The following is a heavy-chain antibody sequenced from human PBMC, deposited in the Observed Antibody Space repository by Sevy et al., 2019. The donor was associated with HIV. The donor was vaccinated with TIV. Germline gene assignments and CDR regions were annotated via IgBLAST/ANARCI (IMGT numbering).Heavy chain of an antibody. D-gene: IGHD3-22*01. V-gene: IGHV3-73*01. CDR2: IRGKANNYAT. CDR3: SIYYDIRAFDS. J-gene: IGHJ4*02. Sequence: GGSLRLSCAGSGFTFSDAAIHWVRQASGKGLEWLGRIRGKANNYATADAASVKGRFSISRNDLKDTAYLQMNSLRTEDAAMYYCSIYYDIRAFDSWGQGTQVTVSS. CDR1: GFTFSDAA.